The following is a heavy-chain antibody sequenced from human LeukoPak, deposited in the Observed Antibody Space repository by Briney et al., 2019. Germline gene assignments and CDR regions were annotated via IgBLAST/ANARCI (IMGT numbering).Heavy chain of an antibody. CDR3: ARARITMVRGVITNNWFDP. Sequence: ASVKVSCKASGYTFTSYYMHWVRQAPGQGLEWMGIINPSGGSTSYAQKFQSRVTMTRDTSTSTVYMELSSLRSEDTAVYYCARARITMVRGVITNNWFDPWGQGTLVTVSS. J-gene: IGHJ5*02. D-gene: IGHD3-10*01. CDR1: GYTFTSYY. V-gene: IGHV1-46*01. CDR2: INPSGGST.